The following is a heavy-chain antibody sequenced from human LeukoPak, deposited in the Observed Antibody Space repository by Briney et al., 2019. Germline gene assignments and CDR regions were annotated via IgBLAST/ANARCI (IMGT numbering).Heavy chain of an antibody. Sequence: SETLSLTCTVSGGSISSYYWSWIRQPPGKGLEWIGYIYYSGSTNYNPSLKSRVTISVDTSKNQFSLKLSSVTAADTAVYYCASSGVYGGREHAFDIWGQGTMVTVSS. V-gene: IGHV4-59*01. J-gene: IGHJ3*02. CDR1: GGSISSYY. D-gene: IGHD4-23*01. CDR3: ASSGVYGGREHAFDI. CDR2: IYYSGST.